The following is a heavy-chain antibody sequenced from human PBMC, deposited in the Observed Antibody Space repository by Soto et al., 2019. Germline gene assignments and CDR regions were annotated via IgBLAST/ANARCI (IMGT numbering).Heavy chain of an antibody. J-gene: IGHJ6*02. CDR1: GGTFSSYA. D-gene: IGHD2-8*01. V-gene: IGHV1-69*06. CDR3: ARERPDQWGYYYGMDV. CDR2: IIPVFGTP. Sequence: SVKVSCNASGGTFSSYAISWVRQAPGQGLEWMGGIIPVFGTPNYAQKFQGRVTITADNSKNTLYLQMNSLRAEDTAVYYCARERPDQWGYYYGMDVWGQGTTVTVSS.